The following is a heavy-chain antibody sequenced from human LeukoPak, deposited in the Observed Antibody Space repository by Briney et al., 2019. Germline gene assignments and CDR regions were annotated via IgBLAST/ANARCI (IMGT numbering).Heavy chain of an antibody. V-gene: IGHV4-4*07. J-gene: IGHJ6*02. CDR1: GGSISSYY. D-gene: IGHD3-3*01. Sequence: PSETLSLTCTVSGGSISSYYWSWIRQPAGKGLEWIGRIYTSGSTNYNPSLKSRVTISVDTSKNQFSLKLSSVTAADTAVYYCARLSRSTIFGVVRPYYYYGMDVWGQGTTVTVSS. CDR2: IYTSGST. CDR3: ARLSRSTIFGVVRPYYYYGMDV.